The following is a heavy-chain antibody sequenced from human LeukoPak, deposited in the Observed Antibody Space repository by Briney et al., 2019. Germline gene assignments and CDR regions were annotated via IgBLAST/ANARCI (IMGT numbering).Heavy chain of an antibody. J-gene: IGHJ4*02. D-gene: IGHD3-22*01. Sequence: PGGSLRLSCAASGFTFSSYGMHWARQAPGKGLEWVAFIRYDGSNKYYADSVKGRFTISRDNSKNTLYLQMNSLRAEDTAVYYCAKGLYYYDSSASPFDYWGQGTLVTVSS. CDR1: GFTFSSYG. CDR3: AKGLYYYDSSASPFDY. CDR2: IRYDGSNK. V-gene: IGHV3-30*02.